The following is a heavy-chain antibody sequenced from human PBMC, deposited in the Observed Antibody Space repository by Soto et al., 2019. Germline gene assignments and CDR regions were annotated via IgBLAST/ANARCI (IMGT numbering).Heavy chain of an antibody. Sequence: QVHLVQSGAEVKQPGASVRVSCKASGYTFTNYDITWVRQAPGQGLEWMGWMNPDSENTGSPQKFQGRVTMTVNTSINTAYMELTSLRSEDTAVYYCTRAQFEFGSYFGLVVWGQGTTVTVSS. CDR2: MNPDSENT. V-gene: IGHV1-8*01. D-gene: IGHD3-10*01. CDR1: GYTFTNYD. J-gene: IGHJ6*02. CDR3: TRAQFEFGSYFGLVV.